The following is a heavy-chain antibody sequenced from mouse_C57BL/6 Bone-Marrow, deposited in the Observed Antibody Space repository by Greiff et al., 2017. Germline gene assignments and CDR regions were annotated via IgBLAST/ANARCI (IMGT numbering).Heavy chain of an antibody. CDR1: GYTFTSYW. CDR2: ISPSSGYT. V-gene: IGHV1-7*01. Sequence: QVQLQQSGAELAKPGASVKLSCKASGYTFTSYWMHWVQQRPGQGLEWIGYISPSSGYTKYNQKFKDKATLTADKSSSTAYMQLSSLTYEDSAVYYCERCPRGRPWYFDVWGTGTTVTVSS. J-gene: IGHJ1*03. CDR3: ERCPRGRPWYFDV. D-gene: IGHD3-1*01.